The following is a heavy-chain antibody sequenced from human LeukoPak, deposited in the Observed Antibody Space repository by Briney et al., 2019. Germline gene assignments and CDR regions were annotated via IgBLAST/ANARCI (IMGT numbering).Heavy chain of an antibody. J-gene: IGHJ5*02. V-gene: IGHV3-21*01. D-gene: IGHD2-2*01. CDR1: GFTFSSYS. CDR2: ISSSSGDI. Sequence: GGSLRLSCAASGFTFSSYSMKWVRQAPGRGLEWVSSISSSSGDIFYADSVQGRFSISRDNAKNSLFLQMNSLGVEDTAVYYCARGGPPPDACNWFDPWGQGTLVIVSS. CDR3: ARGGPPPDACNWFDP.